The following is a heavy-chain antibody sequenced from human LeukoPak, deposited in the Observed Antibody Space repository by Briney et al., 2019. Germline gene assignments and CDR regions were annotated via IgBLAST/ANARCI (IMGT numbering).Heavy chain of an antibody. Sequence: SETLSLTCTVSGGSISSYYWSWIRQPPGKGLEWIGYIYYSGSTNYNPSLKSRVTMSVDTSKNQFSLKLSPVTAADTAVYYCARSVRGVIVAGEWFDPWGQGTLVTVSS. CDR3: ARSVRGVIVAGEWFDP. J-gene: IGHJ5*02. CDR1: GGSISSYY. CDR2: IYYSGST. D-gene: IGHD3-10*01. V-gene: IGHV4-59*12.